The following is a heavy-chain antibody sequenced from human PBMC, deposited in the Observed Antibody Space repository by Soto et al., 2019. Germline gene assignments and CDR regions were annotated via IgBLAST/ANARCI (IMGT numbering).Heavy chain of an antibody. J-gene: IGHJ4*02. CDR3: ARDDVTMVRESMGY. D-gene: IGHD3-10*01. V-gene: IGHV1-69*08. CDR2: IIPILGIA. CDR1: GGTFSSYT. Sequence: QVQLVQSGAEVKKPGSSVKVSCKASGGTFSSYTISWVLQAPGQGLEWMGRIIPILGIANYAQKFQGRVTSTADKSPSTAYMELSSLRSEDTAVYYCARDDVTMVRESMGYWGQGTLVTVSS.